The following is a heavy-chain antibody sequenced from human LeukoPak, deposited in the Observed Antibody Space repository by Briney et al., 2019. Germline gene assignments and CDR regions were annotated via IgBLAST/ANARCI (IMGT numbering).Heavy chain of an antibody. D-gene: IGHD1-26*01. CDR1: GGSISTSSCN. J-gene: IGHJ4*02. CDR3: ARGYSGSYGRFDY. V-gene: IGHV4-39*07. Sequence: MSSETLSLTCTVSGGSISTSSCNWGWIRQPPGKGLEWIGTIYYSGSAYYNPSLKSRVTISVDTSKNQFSLKLSSVTAADTAVYYCARGYSGSYGRFDYWGQGTLVTVSS. CDR2: IYYSGSA.